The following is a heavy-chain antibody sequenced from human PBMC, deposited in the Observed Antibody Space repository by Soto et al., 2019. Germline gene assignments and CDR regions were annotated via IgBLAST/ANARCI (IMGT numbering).Heavy chain of an antibody. Sequence: SDTLSLTPSFSRSTSISGFYYWNWIRQPPGKGLEWIGNIYYSGNTYDNPSLMIRLIISIGTSKNQFSLKVGSVTAADTAVYYCASSSLYGMDVWGQGTTVT. CDR1: RSTSISGFYY. V-gene: IGHV4-30-4*01. J-gene: IGHJ6*02. CDR3: ASSSLYGMDV. CDR2: IYYSGNT.